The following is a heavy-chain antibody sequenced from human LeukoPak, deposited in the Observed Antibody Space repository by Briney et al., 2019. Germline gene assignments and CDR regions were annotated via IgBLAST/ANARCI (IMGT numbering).Heavy chain of an antibody. J-gene: IGHJ4*02. V-gene: IGHV3-9*01. CDR1: GFTFDDYG. CDR2: ISRNSGRI. CDR3: AKDGGN. D-gene: IGHD3-16*01. Sequence: PGGSLRLSCAASGFTFDDYGMHWVRQAPGKGLEWVSGISRNSGRIGYADSVKGRFTISRDNAKNSLYLQMNSLREDDTALYYCAKDGGNWGQGTLVTVSS.